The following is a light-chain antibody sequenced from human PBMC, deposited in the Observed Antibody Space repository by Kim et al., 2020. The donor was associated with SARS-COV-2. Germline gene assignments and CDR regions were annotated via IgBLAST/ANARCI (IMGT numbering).Light chain of an antibody. Sequence: SYELTQPPSVSVSPGQTASITCSGDELGDKYACWYQQKPGQSPVLVIYQDTKRPSGIPERFSGSNSGNTATLTISGTQALDEADYYCQAWDSSTWVFGGGTKVTVL. CDR3: QAWDSSTWV. J-gene: IGLJ3*02. CDR1: ELGDKY. V-gene: IGLV3-1*01. CDR2: QDT.